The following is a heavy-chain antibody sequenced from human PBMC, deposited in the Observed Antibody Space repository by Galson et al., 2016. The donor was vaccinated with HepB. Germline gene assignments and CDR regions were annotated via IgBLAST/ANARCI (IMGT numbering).Heavy chain of an antibody. Sequence: LRLSCAVSGFTVGNNQMNWVRQAPGKGLEWVSVIYSGGTTNYADSVKGRFTISRDNSKNTLYLQMNSLRAEDTAVYYCAGGTMWDRGWGQGTLVTVSS. CDR3: AGGTMWDRG. D-gene: IGHD3-10*02. V-gene: IGHV3-66*01. CDR2: IYSGGTT. J-gene: IGHJ4*02. CDR1: GFTVGNNQ.